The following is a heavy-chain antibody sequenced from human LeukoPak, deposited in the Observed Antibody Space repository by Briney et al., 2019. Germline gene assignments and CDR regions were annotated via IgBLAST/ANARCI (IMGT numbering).Heavy chain of an antibody. V-gene: IGHV3-7*01. CDR1: GFTFSSYW. CDR2: IKQDGSEK. D-gene: IGHD2-21*02. Sequence: PGGSLRLSCAASGFTFSSYWMSWVRQAPGKGLEWVANIKQDGSEKYYADSVKGRFTISRDNSKNTLYLQMNSLRAEDTAVYYCARDWVVVTADPYDAFDIWGQGTMVTVSS. J-gene: IGHJ3*02. CDR3: ARDWVVVTADPYDAFDI.